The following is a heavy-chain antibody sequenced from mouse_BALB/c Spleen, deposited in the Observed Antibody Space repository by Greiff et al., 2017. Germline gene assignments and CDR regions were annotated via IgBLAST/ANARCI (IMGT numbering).Heavy chain of an antibody. CDR1: GYAFTNYL. V-gene: IGHV1-54*01. J-gene: IGHJ2*01. CDR3: AREGLPFDY. CDR2: INPGSGGT. Sequence: QVHVKQSGAELVRPGTSVKVSCKASGYAFTNYLIEWVKQRPGQGLEWIGVINPGSGGTNYNEKFKGKATLTADKSSSTAYMQLSSLTSDDSAVYFCAREGLPFDYWGQGTTLTVSS. D-gene: IGHD2-2*01.